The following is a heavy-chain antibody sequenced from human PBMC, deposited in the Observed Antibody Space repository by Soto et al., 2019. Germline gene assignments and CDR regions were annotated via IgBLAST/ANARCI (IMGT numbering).Heavy chain of an antibody. J-gene: IGHJ3*02. Sequence: GGSLRLSCAASGFTFSSYGMHWVRQAPGKGLEWVAVISYDGSNKYYADSVKGRFTISRDNSKSTLYLQMNSLRAEDTAVYYCLNAFDIWGQGAMVTVSS. CDR2: ISYDGSNK. CDR3: LNAFDI. CDR1: GFTFSSYG. V-gene: IGHV3-30*03.